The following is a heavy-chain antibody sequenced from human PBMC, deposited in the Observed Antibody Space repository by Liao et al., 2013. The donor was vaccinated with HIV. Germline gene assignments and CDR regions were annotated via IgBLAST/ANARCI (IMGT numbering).Heavy chain of an antibody. V-gene: IGHV4-59*10. D-gene: IGHD2-8*01. CDR1: GGSFSGYY. CDR3: ARGVPPDS. Sequence: QVQLQQWGAGLLKPSETLSLTCAIYGGSFSGYYWNWIRQSAGKGLEWIGRISASGSATYNPSLKSRVTMSVDTSRNRFSLMLTSVTAADTAIYYCARGVPPDSWGQGTLVTVSS. J-gene: IGHJ4*02. CDR2: ISASGSA.